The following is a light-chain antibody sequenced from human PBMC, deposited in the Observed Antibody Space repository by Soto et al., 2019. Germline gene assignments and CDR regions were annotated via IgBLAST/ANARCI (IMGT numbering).Light chain of an antibody. CDR3: QHQGT. Sequence: IVLTQSPGTLSLSPGERATLSCRASQSVGRRYLAWYQQKPGQAPRLLIYDTSDRASDIPDRFSGSGSGTDFTLNISRLVPEDFAVYYCQHQGTFGGGTKVEIK. CDR1: QSVGRRY. J-gene: IGKJ4*01. V-gene: IGKV3-20*01. CDR2: DTS.